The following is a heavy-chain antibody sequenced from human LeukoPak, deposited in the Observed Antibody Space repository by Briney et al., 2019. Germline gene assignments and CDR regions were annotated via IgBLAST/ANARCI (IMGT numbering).Heavy chain of an antibody. CDR1: GGSFSADY. Sequence: SETLSLTCAVYGGSFSADYWSWIRQPPGKGLEWIGEINHSGSSSYNPSLKSRVTMSLDASRNQFSLKLSSVTAADTAVYYCARGEQLGRDFDYWGQGTLVTVSS. J-gene: IGHJ4*02. V-gene: IGHV4-34*01. CDR3: ARGEQLGRDFDY. D-gene: IGHD6-6*01. CDR2: INHSGSS.